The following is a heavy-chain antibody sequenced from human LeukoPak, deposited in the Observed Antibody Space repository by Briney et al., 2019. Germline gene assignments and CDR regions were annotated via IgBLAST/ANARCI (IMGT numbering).Heavy chain of an antibody. CDR3: ARMDYGGNPYYFDY. D-gene: IGHD4-23*01. J-gene: IGHJ4*02. V-gene: IGHV1-18*01. Sequence: GASVKVSCKASGYTCTSYGISWVRQAPGQGLEWVGWISAYNGNTNYAQKLQGRVTMTTDTSTSTAYMELRSLRSDDTAVYYCARMDYGGNPYYFDYWGQGTLVTVSS. CDR2: ISAYNGNT. CDR1: GYTCTSYG.